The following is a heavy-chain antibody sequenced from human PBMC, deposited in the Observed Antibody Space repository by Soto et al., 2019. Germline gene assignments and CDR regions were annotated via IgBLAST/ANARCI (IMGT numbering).Heavy chain of an antibody. Sequence: PGGSLRLSCVASGFVFEVYLMHWVRQVPGKGLEWVSRISDDGDRTDYADSVRGRFTISRDNANNALYLQMNALRGEDTAVYFCTRGPRTSSVGTGAVWGRGALITVSS. CDR1: GFVFEVYL. V-gene: IGHV3-74*01. CDR3: TRGPRTSSVGTGAV. D-gene: IGHD2-2*01. J-gene: IGHJ4*02. CDR2: ISDDGDRT.